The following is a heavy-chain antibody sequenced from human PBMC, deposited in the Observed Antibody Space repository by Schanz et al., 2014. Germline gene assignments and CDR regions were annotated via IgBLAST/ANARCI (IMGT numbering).Heavy chain of an antibody. CDR1: GFSIRNHD. V-gene: IGHV3-13*04. Sequence: EVQLVESGGGLVQPGGSLRLSCAASGFSIRNHDMHWVRQATGAGLEWVSTIGYLGDTYYPDSVKGRFTVSRDNARNSLYLHMNTLGAEDTAVYYCARDGDRFYHNYYMDVWGKGTTVTVSS. D-gene: IGHD4-17*01. CDR3: ARDGDRFYHNYYMDV. CDR2: IGYLGDT. J-gene: IGHJ6*03.